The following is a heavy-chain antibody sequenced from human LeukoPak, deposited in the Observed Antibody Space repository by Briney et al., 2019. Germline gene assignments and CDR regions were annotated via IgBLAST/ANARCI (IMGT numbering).Heavy chain of an antibody. CDR2: ISGSGYTT. V-gene: IGHV3-23*01. J-gene: IGHJ6*02. Sequence: GGSLRLSCAASGFTFTSFVMNWARQAPGKGLEWVSVISGSGYTTHYADSVKGRFTISRDNFKNTLYLQMNSLRGEDTAVYYCAKKRYEDGTSSPGYLDVWGQGTTVTVSS. CDR1: GFTFTSFV. CDR3: AKKRYEDGTSSPGYLDV. D-gene: IGHD1-1*01.